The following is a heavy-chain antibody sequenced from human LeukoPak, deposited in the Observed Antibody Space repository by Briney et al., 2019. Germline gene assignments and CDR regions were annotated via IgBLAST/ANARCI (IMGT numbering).Heavy chain of an antibody. J-gene: IGHJ5*02. Sequence: PGGSLRLSCAASGFTFSSYAMHWVRQAPGKGLEYVSAISSNGGSTYYANSVKGRFTISRDNSKNTLYLQMGSLRAEDMTVYYCARDLARGPWGQGTLVTVSS. V-gene: IGHV3-64*01. CDR1: GFTFSSYA. CDR3: ARDLARGP. CDR2: ISSNGGST.